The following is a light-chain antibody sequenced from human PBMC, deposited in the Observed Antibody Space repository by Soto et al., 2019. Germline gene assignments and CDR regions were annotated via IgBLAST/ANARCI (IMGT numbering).Light chain of an antibody. J-gene: IGKJ4*01. V-gene: IGKV3-11*01. CDR3: QQRSNWPLT. CDR2: GAS. CDR1: QSVDYY. Sequence: EIVLTQSPATLSLSPGERATLSCRASQSVDYYLAWYQQKPGQAPRLLIYGASNRATGIPARFSGSGSATDFTLTISSLEPEDFVVYYCQQRSNWPLTFGGGTRVEIK.